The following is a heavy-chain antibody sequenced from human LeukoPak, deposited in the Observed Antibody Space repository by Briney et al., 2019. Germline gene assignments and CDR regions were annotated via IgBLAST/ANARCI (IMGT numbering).Heavy chain of an antibody. V-gene: IGHV4-59*08. J-gene: IGHJ5*02. CDR3: ARHAIYSGDYSFWFDP. D-gene: IGHD1-26*01. Sequence: SETLSLTCTVSGGSVTTYYWSWIRQPPGKGLEWIAYHYNSGSTNYNPSLKSRVTISVDTPKNQVSLRLSSMTAADTAVYYCARHAIYSGDYSFWFDPWGLGTLVTVSS. CDR1: GGSVTTYY. CDR2: HYNSGST.